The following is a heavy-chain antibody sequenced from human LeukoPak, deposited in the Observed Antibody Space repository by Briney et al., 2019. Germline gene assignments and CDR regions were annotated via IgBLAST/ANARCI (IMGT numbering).Heavy chain of an antibody. CDR3: ARGPSGYHNT. Sequence: GGSLRLSCAASGFTFSSYGMHWVRQAPGKGLEWVANIKQDGSEKYYVDSVKGRFTISRDNAKNSLYLQMNSLRAEDTAVYYCARGPSGYHNTGGQGTLVTVSS. V-gene: IGHV3-7*01. CDR1: GFTFSSYG. CDR2: IKQDGSEK. J-gene: IGHJ4*02. D-gene: IGHD5-12*01.